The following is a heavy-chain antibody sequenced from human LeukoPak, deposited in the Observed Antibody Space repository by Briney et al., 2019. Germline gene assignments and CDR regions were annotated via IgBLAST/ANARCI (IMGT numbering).Heavy chain of an antibody. V-gene: IGHV1-69*13. CDR1: GGTFSSYA. CDR3: ARGVAAAVPHYFDY. Sequence: ASVKVSCKASGGTFSSYAISWVRQAPGQGLEWMGGIIPIFGTANYAQKFQGRVTITADESTSTAYMELSSLRSEDTAVYYCARGVAAAVPHYFDYWDQGTLVTVSS. CDR2: IIPIFGTA. D-gene: IGHD6-13*01. J-gene: IGHJ4*02.